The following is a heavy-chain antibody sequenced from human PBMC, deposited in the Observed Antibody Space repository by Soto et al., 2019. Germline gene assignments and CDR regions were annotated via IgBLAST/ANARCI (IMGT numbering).Heavy chain of an antibody. V-gene: IGHV4-4*02. CDR1: GGSITSANW. J-gene: IGHJ5*02. Sequence: TSETLSLTCAVSGGSITSANWWTWGRQPPGGGLEWIGEISHSGITNYKASLKSRVTMSVDKTKNDVSLKLTSVTAADTAVYYCARVLRGWFDPWGQGTPVTVSS. CDR3: ARVLRGWFDP. CDR2: ISHSGIT.